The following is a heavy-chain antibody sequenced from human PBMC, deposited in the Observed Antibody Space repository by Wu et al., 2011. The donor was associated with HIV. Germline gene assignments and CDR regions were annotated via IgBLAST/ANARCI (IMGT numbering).Heavy chain of an antibody. Sequence: AEVKKPGASVKVSCKASGYTFTNYEINWVRQATGQGLEWMGWMNPKSANTGYAQKFQGRLTMTRDTSIGTAYMELSSLRSEDTAVYYCARLNSGYEGERLDYWGQGTRVTVSS. D-gene: IGHD3-22*01. CDR3: ARLNSGYEGERLDY. CDR1: GYTFTNYE. V-gene: IGHV1-8*02. CDR2: MNPKSANT. J-gene: IGHJ4*02.